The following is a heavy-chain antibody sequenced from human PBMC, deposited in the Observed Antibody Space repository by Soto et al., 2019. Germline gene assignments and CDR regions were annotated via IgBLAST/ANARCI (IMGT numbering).Heavy chain of an antibody. CDR2: LNVSGGTT. CDR1: GVTFRPLC. Sequence: PGGELRVSFVASGVTFRPLCSRVVPQGHGEGSEGVSALNVSGGTTDYADPVKGRFTISRDNSKNTLYLQMNSLRAEDTAVYYCAKDTRAPPPRIRYCSGGSCYSGVFDYWGQGTLVTVSS. CDR3: AKDTRAPPPRIRYCSGGSCYSGVFDY. J-gene: IGHJ4*02. D-gene: IGHD2-15*01. V-gene: IGHV3-23*01.